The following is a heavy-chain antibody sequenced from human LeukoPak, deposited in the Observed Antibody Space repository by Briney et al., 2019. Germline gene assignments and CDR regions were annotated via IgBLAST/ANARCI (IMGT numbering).Heavy chain of an antibody. CDR1: GGSFSGYY. Sequence: SETLSLTCAVYGGSFSGYYWSWIRQPPGKGLEWIGEINHSGSTNYNPSPKSRVTISVDTSKNQFSLKLSSVTAADTAVYYCARSDNAVSNWFDPWGQGTLVTVSS. CDR2: INHSGST. CDR3: ARSDNAVSNWFDP. D-gene: IGHD1-14*01. V-gene: IGHV4-34*01. J-gene: IGHJ5*02.